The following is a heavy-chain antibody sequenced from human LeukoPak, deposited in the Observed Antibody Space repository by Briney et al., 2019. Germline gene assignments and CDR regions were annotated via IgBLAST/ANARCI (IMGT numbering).Heavy chain of an antibody. CDR3: ARAGDSSGYSDY. Sequence: SDTLSLTCAVYGGSFSAYYWSWIRQPPGKGLDWLGEITHSGRTNYNPSLKSRVTISVDTAKNQFSLKLSSVTAADTAVYYCARAGDSSGYSDYWGQGTLVTVSS. J-gene: IGHJ4*02. D-gene: IGHD3-22*01. V-gene: IGHV4-34*01. CDR2: ITHSGRT. CDR1: GGSFSAYY.